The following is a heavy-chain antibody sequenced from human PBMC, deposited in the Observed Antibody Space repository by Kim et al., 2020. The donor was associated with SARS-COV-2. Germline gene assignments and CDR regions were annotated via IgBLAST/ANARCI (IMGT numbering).Heavy chain of an antibody. D-gene: IGHD1-1*01. J-gene: IGHJ4*02. Sequence: GGSLRLSCITSGFTFSDYAMNWVRQAPGKGLEWVSRLDGDTGRTFYADSVKGRFTISRDDSKSTVYLQMKSLGAEDTAIYYCAKAPRNAWLDYWGQGTLVTVSS. CDR1: GFTFSDYA. CDR3: AKAPRNAWLDY. CDR2: LDGDTGRT. V-gene: IGHV3-23*01.